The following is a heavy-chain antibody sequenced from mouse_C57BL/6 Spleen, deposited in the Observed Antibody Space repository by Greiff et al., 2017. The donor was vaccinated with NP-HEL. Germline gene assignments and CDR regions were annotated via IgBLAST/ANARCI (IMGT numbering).Heavy chain of an antibody. Sequence: QVQLQQPGAELVMPGASVKLSCKASGYTFTSYWMHWVKQRPGQGLEWIGGIDPSDSYTNYNQKFKGKSTLTVDKSSSTAYMQLSSLTSEDSAVYYCARSGAYWGQGTLVTVSA. J-gene: IGHJ3*01. CDR2: IDPSDSYT. CDR3: ARSGAY. V-gene: IGHV1-69*01. CDR1: GYTFTSYW. D-gene: IGHD3-2*02.